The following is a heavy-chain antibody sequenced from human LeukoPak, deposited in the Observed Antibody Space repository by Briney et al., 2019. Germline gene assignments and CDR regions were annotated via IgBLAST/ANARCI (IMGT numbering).Heavy chain of an antibody. Sequence: PGGSLRLSCAASGFTFSSYAMSWVRQAPGKGLEWVSAISGSGGSTYYADSVKGRFTISRDNSKNTLYLQMNSLRAEDTAVYYGAKDQGAYLDWQGYFDYWGQGTLVTVSS. CDR1: GFTFSSYA. CDR3: AKDQGAYLDWQGYFDY. V-gene: IGHV3-23*01. J-gene: IGHJ4*02. D-gene: IGHD3-9*01. CDR2: ISGSGGST.